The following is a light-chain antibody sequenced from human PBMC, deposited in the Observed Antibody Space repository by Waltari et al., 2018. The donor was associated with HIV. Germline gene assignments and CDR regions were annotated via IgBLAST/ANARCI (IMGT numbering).Light chain of an antibody. J-gene: IGLJ1*01. V-gene: IGLV2-14*03. CDR1: SSDVGGYNH. CDR3: TSYTTINTYV. CDR2: DVS. Sequence: QSALTQPASLSGSPGQSLTIPCPGTSSDVGGYNHVSWYQQHPAKAPKVIIYDVSNRPSGVSNRFSGSKSGNTASLTISGLQAEDEADYYCTSYTTINTYVFGTGTKVTVL.